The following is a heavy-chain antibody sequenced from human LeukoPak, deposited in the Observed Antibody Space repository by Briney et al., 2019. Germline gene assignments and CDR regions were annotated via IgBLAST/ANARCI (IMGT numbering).Heavy chain of an antibody. CDR1: GYNFNNYW. D-gene: IGHD1-26*01. Sequence: GGSLRLSCAASGYNFNNYWMSWLRQAPGKGLEWVANIKDDGSEEYVDSVKGRFTIVRDNAYNSLYLQMNSLRVEDTAIYFCARFTRRYSGDYWGQGTLVSVSS. CDR3: ARFTRRYSGDY. CDR2: IKDDGSE. J-gene: IGHJ4*02. V-gene: IGHV3-7*03.